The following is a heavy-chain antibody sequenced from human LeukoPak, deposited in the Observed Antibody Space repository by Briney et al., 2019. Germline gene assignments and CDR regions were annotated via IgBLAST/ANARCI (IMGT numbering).Heavy chain of an antibody. Sequence: GGSVSLSCVASGFTFSDYYMSWLRQATGKGLEWVSYISSSSSYTNYADSVKGRFTTSRDNAKNSLYLQMNSLRAEDTAVYYCAREGIVGATTDDWGQGTLVTVSS. CDR3: AREGIVGATTDD. J-gene: IGHJ4*02. D-gene: IGHD1-26*01. V-gene: IGHV3-11*05. CDR2: ISSSSSYT. CDR1: GFTFSDYY.